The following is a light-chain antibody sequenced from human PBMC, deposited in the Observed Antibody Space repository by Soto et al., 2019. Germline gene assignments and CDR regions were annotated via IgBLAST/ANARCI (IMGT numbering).Light chain of an antibody. J-gene: IGLJ1*01. Sequence: QSVLTQPPSASGTPGQRVTISCSGSSSNIGTNTVNWYQQLPGTAPKLLIYNNNQRPSGVPDRFSGSKSGNTASLTISGLQAEDEADYYCCSYTRTSNHYFFGSGTKVTVL. CDR2: NNN. CDR3: CSYTRTSNHYF. CDR1: SSNIGTNT. V-gene: IGLV1-44*01.